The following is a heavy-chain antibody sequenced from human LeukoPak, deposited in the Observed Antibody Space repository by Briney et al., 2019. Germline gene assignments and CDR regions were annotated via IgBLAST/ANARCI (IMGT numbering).Heavy chain of an antibody. CDR1: GFTFSNYE. V-gene: IGHV3-48*03. CDR2: ISSHSSIT. D-gene: IGHD1-7*01. CDR3: ARETNWNSFFDY. J-gene: IGHJ4*02. Sequence: PGGSLRLSCAASGFTFSNYEMNWVRQAPGKGLEWVSYISSHSSITYYGDSVRGRFIISRDNAKSSLYLQMNSLRAEDTAVYYCARETNWNSFFDYWGQGTLVTVSS.